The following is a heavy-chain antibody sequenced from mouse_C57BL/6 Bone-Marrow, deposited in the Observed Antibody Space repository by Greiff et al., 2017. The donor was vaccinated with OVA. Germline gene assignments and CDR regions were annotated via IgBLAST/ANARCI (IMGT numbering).Heavy chain of an antibody. D-gene: IGHD2-1*01. Sequence: EVKLQESGPELVKPGASVKISCKASGYTFTDYYMNWVKQSHGKSLEWIGDINPNNGGTSYNQKFKGKATLTVDKSSSTAYMELRSLTSEDSAVYYCARWARSPLLWYGWGTGTTVTVSS. CDR1: GYTFTDYY. CDR2: INPNNGGT. CDR3: ARWARSPLLWYG. J-gene: IGHJ1*03. V-gene: IGHV1-26*01.